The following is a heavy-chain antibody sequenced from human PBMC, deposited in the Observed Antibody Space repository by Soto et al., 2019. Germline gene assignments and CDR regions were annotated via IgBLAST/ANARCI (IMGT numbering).Heavy chain of an antibody. Sequence: GGSLRLSCAASGFTVSSNYMSWVRQAPGKGLEWDSSIYSGGSTYYADSVKGRFTISIDKSKNTLYLQMNSLIADDSAMYYCARDRFPYGMDVWGQGTTVTVSS. J-gene: IGHJ6*02. CDR2: IYSGGST. V-gene: IGHV3-66*01. CDR1: GFTVSSNY. CDR3: ARDRFPYGMDV.